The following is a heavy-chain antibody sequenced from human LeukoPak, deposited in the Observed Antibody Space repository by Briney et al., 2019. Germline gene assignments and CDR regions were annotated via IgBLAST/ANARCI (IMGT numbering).Heavy chain of an antibody. D-gene: IGHD3-3*01. J-gene: IGHJ5*02. CDR3: ARDFQGITTFGVAPPGGFDP. V-gene: IGHV4-59*01. CDR2: IYYGGNT. Sequence: SETLSLTCAVSGASISSNSWSWIRQPPGKGLEWIGYIYYGGNTNYNPSLQSRVTISVDTSKNQFSLQLKSVTAADTALYYCARDFQGITTFGVAPPGGFDPWGQGTLVIVSS. CDR1: GASISSNS.